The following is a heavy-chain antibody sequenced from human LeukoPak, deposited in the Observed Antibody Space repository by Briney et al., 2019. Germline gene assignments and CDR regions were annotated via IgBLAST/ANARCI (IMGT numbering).Heavy chain of an antibody. CDR2: IKSKTDGATT. CDR3: TTGPFDYYGSASYLANGMDV. V-gene: IGHV3-15*01. J-gene: IGHJ6*02. D-gene: IGHD3-10*01. CDR1: GFTFSNAW. Sequence: GGSLRLSCAASGFTFSNAWMSWVRQAPGKGLEWVGRIKSKTDGATTDYTAPVKGRFTISRDDSKNPLYLQMNSLKTEDTAVYYCTTGPFDYYGSASYLANGMDVWGQGTTVTVSS.